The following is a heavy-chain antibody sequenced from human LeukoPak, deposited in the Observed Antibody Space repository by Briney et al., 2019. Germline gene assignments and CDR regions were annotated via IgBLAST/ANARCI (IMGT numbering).Heavy chain of an antibody. D-gene: IGHD6-6*01. V-gene: IGHV3-23*01. J-gene: IGHJ4*02. CDR1: GFTFSSYA. CDR2: ISGSGGST. Sequence: GGSLRLSCAASGFTFSSYAMSWVRQAPGKGLEWVSAISGSGGSTYYADSVKGRFTISRDNSKNTLYLQMNSLRVEETAVYYCAKDPGRYSSSSTSTVNWGQGTLVTVSS. CDR3: AKDPGRYSSSSTSTVN.